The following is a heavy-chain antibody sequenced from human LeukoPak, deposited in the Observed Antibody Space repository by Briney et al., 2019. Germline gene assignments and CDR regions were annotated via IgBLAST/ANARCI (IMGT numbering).Heavy chain of an antibody. CDR1: GYTFTSYY. D-gene: IGHD4-17*01. CDR2: INPSGGSA. V-gene: IGHV1-46*01. CDR3: AGHGDYFDY. J-gene: IGHJ4*02. Sequence: ASVKVSCKTSGYTFTSYYMHWVRQAPGQGLEWMGVINPSGGSANYAQKFQGRVTMTRDTSTSTVYMELSSLRSEDTAVYYCAGHGDYFDYWGQGTLVTVSS.